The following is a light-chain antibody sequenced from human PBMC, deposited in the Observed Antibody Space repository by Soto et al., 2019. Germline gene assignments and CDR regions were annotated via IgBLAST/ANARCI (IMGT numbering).Light chain of an antibody. CDR1: QSVSSD. Sequence: EIVMTQSPATLSVSPGERATLSCRASQSVSSDLARYEQKPGQAPRLLIYGASTRATGIPARFSGSGSGTEFTLTISSLQSEDFAVYSCQQYNNWPLTFGGGTKVDIK. J-gene: IGKJ4*01. CDR2: GAS. CDR3: QQYNNWPLT. V-gene: IGKV3-15*01.